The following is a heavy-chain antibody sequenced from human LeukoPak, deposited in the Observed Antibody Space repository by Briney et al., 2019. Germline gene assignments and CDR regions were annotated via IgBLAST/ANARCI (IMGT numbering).Heavy chain of an antibody. V-gene: IGHV4-34*01. CDR1: GGSFSGYY. CDR3: ARTGYCTNGVCFARRHFDY. J-gene: IGHJ4*02. D-gene: IGHD2-8*01. CDR2: INHSGST. Sequence: PSETLPLTCAVYGGSFSGYYWSWIRQPPGKGLEWIGEINHSGSTNYNPSLKSRVTISVDTSKNQFSLKLSSVTAADTAVYYCARTGYCTNGVCFARRHFDYWGQGTLVTVSS.